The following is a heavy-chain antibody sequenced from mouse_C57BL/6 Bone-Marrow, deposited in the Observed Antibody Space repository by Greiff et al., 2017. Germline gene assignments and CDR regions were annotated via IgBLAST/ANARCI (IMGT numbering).Heavy chain of an antibody. J-gene: IGHJ3*01. V-gene: IGHV2-2*01. D-gene: IGHD2-1*01. CDR1: GFSLTSYG. CDR2: IWSGGST. CDR3: ARGAYGIFAY. Sequence: QVQLQQSGPGLVQPSQSLSITCTVSGFSLTSYGVHWVRQSPGKGLEWLGVIWSGGSTDYNAAVISRLSISKDNSKSQVFFKMNSLQADDTAIYYCARGAYGIFAYWGQGTLVTVSA.